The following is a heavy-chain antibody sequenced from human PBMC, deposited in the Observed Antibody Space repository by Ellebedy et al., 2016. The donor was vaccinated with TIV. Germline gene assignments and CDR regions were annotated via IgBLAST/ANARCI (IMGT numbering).Heavy chain of an antibody. CDR1: GFTFSNYW. CDR2: IKEDGSTI. J-gene: IGHJ5*02. V-gene: IGHV3-7*01. D-gene: IGHD2-15*01. Sequence: GESLKISCVAPGFTFSNYWMHWVRQAPGKGLDWVANIKEDGSTIYYVDSVKGRFTISRDNAKNSLYLQMNSLRTEDTAVYYCARAIGSGDGTWGQGALVTVSS. CDR3: ARAIGSGDGT.